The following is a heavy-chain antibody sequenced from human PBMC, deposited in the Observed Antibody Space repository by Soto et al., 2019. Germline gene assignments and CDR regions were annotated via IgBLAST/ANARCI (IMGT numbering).Heavy chain of an antibody. J-gene: IGHJ6*02. Sequence: ASVKVSCKVSGYTLTELSMHWVRQAPGKGLEWMGGFDPEDGETIYAQKFQGRVTMTEDTSTDTAYMEMSSLRSEDTAVYYCATVCSGSITMVRGVKDYYGMDVWGQGTTVTVSS. V-gene: IGHV1-24*01. CDR1: GYTLTELS. CDR2: FDPEDGET. D-gene: IGHD3-10*01. CDR3: ATVCSGSITMVRGVKDYYGMDV.